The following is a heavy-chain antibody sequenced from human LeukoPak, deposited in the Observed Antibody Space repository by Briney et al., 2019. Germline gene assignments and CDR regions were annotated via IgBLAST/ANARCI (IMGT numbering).Heavy chain of an antibody. CDR1: GGSVSSGSYY. V-gene: IGHV4-61*01. CDR2: IYYSGST. Sequence: SETLSLTCTVSGGSVSSGSYYWSWIRQPPGKGLEWIGYIYYSGSTNYNPSLKSRVTISVDTSKNQFALKLSSVTAADTAVYYCARGLISGWYADYWGPGTPVTVSS. J-gene: IGHJ4*01. CDR3: ARGLISGWYADY. D-gene: IGHD6-19*01.